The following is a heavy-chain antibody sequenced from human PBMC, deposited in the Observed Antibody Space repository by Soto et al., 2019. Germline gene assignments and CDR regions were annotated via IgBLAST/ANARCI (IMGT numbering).Heavy chain of an antibody. CDR2: IYWNDDK. V-gene: IGHV2-5*01. D-gene: IGHD6-13*01. CDR3: AHRPGSPPDAGPFDY. CDR1: GFSLSTSGVG. Sequence: SGPTLVNPTQTLTLTCTFSGFSLSTSGVGVGWIRQPPGKALEWLALIYWNDDKRYSPSLKSRLTITKDTSKNQVVLTMTNMDPVDTATYYCAHRPGSPPDAGPFDYRGQGTPVTVSS. J-gene: IGHJ4*02.